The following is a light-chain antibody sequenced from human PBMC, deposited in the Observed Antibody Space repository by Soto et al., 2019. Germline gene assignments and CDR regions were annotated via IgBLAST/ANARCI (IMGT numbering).Light chain of an antibody. V-gene: IGLV4-60*03. J-gene: IGLJ3*02. CDR3: ETWDSNTRV. Sequence: QSVLTQSSSASASLGSSVKLTCTLSSGQISYIIAWHQQQPGKAPRYLMKLEGSGSYNKGSGVPDRFSGSSSGADRYLTISNLQSEDEADYYCETWDSNTRVFGGGTKVTVL. CDR1: SGQISYI. CDR2: LEGSGSY.